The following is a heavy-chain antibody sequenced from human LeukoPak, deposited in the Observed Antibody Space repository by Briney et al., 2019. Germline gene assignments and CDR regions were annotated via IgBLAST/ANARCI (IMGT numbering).Heavy chain of an antibody. J-gene: IGHJ3*02. Sequence: GGSLRLSCAASGFTFSSYGMHWVRQAPGKGLEWVAVISYDGSNKYYADSVKGRFTISRDNSKNTLYLQMNSLRAEDTAVYYCAKGSGEYDYVWGSPLTDAFDIWGQGTMVTVSS. CDR3: AKGSGEYDYVWGSPLTDAFDI. V-gene: IGHV3-30*18. CDR1: GFTFSSYG. D-gene: IGHD3-16*01. CDR2: ISYDGSNK.